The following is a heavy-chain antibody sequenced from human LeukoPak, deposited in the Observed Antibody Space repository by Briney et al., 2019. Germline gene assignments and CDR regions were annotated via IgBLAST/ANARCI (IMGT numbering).Heavy chain of an antibody. D-gene: IGHD3-22*01. CDR1: GGSISSYY. Sequence: PSETLSLTCTVSGGSISSYYWSWIRQPPGKGLEWIGEINHSGSTNYNPSLKSRVTISVDTSKNQFSLKLSSVTAADTAVYYCARRRQYYYDSSGRSSAFDIWGQGTMVTVSS. J-gene: IGHJ3*02. V-gene: IGHV4-34*01. CDR2: INHSGST. CDR3: ARRRQYYYDSSGRSSAFDI.